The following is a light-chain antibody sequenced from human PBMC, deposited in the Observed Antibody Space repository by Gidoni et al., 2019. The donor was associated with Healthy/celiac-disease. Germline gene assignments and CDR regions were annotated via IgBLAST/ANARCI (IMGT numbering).Light chain of an antibody. CDR1: QNISSY. CDR2: DAS. V-gene: IGKV1-39*01. J-gene: IGKJ1*01. CDR3: QQGYSTPLT. Sequence: IQMTQSPSSLSAFVGDRVTITCRASQNISSYLNWYQQKPGTAPKLLIYDASSLQSGVPSRFSGSGSGTDFTLTISSLQPEDFATYYCQQGYSTPLTFXXXTKVAIK.